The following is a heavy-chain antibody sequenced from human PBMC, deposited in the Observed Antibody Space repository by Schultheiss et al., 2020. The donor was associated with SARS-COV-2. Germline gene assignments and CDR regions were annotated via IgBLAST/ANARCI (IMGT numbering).Heavy chain of an antibody. D-gene: IGHD5-18*01. V-gene: IGHV2-70*12. CDR2: IDWDDDK. Sequence: TLSLTCTVSGGSISSSSYYWGWIRQPPGKALEWLALIDWDDDKYYSTSLKSRLTITKDTSKNQVVLIMTNMDPVDTATYYCAHRLGSYGYRDAFDIWGQGTMVTVSS. CDR3: AHRLGSYGYRDAFDI. CDR1: GGSISSSSYY. J-gene: IGHJ3*02.